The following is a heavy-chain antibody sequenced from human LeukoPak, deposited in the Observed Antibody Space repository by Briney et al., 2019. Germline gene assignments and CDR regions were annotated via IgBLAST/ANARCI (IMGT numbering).Heavy chain of an antibody. CDR3: ARSGVGPITAFDI. Sequence: PGGSLRLSCAASGFTVSSSYMSWVRQAPGKGLEWVANIKQDGTEKYSVDSVKGRFSISRDNAKNSLYLQMNSLRAEDTAVYYCARSGVGPITAFDIWGQGTMVTVSS. D-gene: IGHD1-26*01. CDR1: GFTVSSSY. CDR2: IKQDGTEK. J-gene: IGHJ3*02. V-gene: IGHV3-7*05.